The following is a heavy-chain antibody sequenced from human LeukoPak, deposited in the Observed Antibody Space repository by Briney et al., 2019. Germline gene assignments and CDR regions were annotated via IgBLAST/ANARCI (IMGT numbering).Heavy chain of an antibody. CDR3: AKDTNYYGSGSYDY. J-gene: IGHJ4*02. V-gene: IGHV3-23*01. D-gene: IGHD3-10*01. Sequence: GGSLRLSCAASGFTFSSYAMSWVRQAPGKGLEWVSAISGSGGSTYYADSVKGRFTISRDNSKNTLYLQMNSLRAEDTAVYYCAKDTNYYGSGSYDYWGQGTLVTVPS. CDR2: ISGSGGST. CDR1: GFTFSSYA.